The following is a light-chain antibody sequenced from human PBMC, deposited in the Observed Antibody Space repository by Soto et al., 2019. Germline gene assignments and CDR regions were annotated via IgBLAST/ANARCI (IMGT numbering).Light chain of an antibody. CDR3: QQRSNWPLT. V-gene: IGKV3-15*01. J-gene: IGKJ4*01. CDR1: QTVSRN. CDR2: GAS. Sequence: EIVMTQSPATLSVSPGERATLSCRSSQTVSRNLAWYQQKPGQAPRLLFYGASTRATGIPARFSGSGSGTEFTLTISSLEPEDFAVYYCQQRSNWPLTFGGGTKVDIK.